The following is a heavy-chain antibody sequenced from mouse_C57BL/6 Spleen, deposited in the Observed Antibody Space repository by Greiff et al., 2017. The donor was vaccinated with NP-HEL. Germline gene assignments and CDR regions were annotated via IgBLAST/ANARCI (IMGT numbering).Heavy chain of an antibody. Sequence: QVQLQQPGAELVKPGASVKLSCKASGYTFTSYWMHWVKQRPGQGLEWIGMIHPNSGSTNYNEKFKSKATLTVDKSSSTAYMQLSSLTSEDSAVYYCARDGESTLWSRFAYWGQGTLVTVSA. J-gene: IGHJ3*01. CDR2: IHPNSGST. CDR3: ARDGESTLWSRFAY. D-gene: IGHD1-1*02. CDR1: GYTFTSYW. V-gene: IGHV1-64*01.